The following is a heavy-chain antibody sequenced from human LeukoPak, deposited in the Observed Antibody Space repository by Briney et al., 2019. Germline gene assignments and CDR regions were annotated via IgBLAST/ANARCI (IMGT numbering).Heavy chain of an antibody. CDR3: AKGHSAHGTGFDY. CDR2: IWYDGSNK. Sequence: GRSLRLSCAASGFTFSSYGMHWVRQAPGKGLEWVAVIWYDGSNKYYADSVKGRFTISRDNLKNTLYVQMNSLRVEDTALYYCAKGHSAHGTGFDYWGQGTLVIVSS. CDR1: GFTFSSYG. J-gene: IGHJ4*02. V-gene: IGHV3-33*06. D-gene: IGHD1-1*01.